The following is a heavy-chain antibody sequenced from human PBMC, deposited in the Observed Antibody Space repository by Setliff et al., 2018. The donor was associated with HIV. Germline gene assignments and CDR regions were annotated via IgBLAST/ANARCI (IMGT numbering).Heavy chain of an antibody. D-gene: IGHD6-13*01. CDR3: ARHRDPPGSSSWIYYYYYMDL. CDR1: GGSISSSNW. V-gene: IGHV4-4*02. CDR2: IYHSGST. Sequence: PSETLSLTCAVSGGSISSSNWWSWVRQPPGKGLEWIGEIYHSGSTNYNPSLKSRLTISVDTSKNQVSLRLSSVTAADTGVYYCARHRDPPGSSSWIYYYYYMDLWGEGTTVTVSS. J-gene: IGHJ6*03.